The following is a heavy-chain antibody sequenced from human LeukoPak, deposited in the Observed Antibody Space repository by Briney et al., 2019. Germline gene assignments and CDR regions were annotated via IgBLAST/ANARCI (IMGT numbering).Heavy chain of an antibody. CDR2: ISAYNGDT. J-gene: IGHJ4*02. D-gene: IGHD2-15*01. CDR1: GYTFTSYG. Sequence: ASVKVSCKASGYTFTSYGISWVRQAPGQGLEWVGWISAYNGDTNYAQKLQGRVTMTTDTSTSTAYMELRSLRSDDTAVYYCARDRYCSGGSCYSTGDYWGQGTLVTVSS. CDR3: ARDRYCSGGSCYSTGDY. V-gene: IGHV1-18*01.